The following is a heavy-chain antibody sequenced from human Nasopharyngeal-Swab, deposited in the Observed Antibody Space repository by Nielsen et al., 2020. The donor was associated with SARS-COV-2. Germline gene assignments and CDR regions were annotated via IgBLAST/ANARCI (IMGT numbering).Heavy chain of an antibody. Sequence: GESLKISCTASGFTVSSNYMSWVRQAPGKGLDWVSVIYSDGTTYYADSVKGRFTISRDNSQNTVFLQMNSLRADDTAVYYCTREGFTSSSRGVDYWCQGTRGTVSS. CDR1: GFTVSSNY. D-gene: IGHD6-6*01. V-gene: IGHV3-66*01. CDR2: IYSDGTT. CDR3: TREGFTSSSRGVDY. J-gene: IGHJ4*02.